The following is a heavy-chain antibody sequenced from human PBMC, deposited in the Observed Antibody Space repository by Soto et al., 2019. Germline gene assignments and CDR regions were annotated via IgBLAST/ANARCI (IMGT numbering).Heavy chain of an antibody. CDR3: VRDGNHYDSSGPCFDY. J-gene: IGHJ4*02. CDR1: GFTFSSYA. D-gene: IGHD3-22*01. CDR2: ISYDGSNK. Sequence: QVQLVESGGGVVQPGRSLRLSCAASGFTFSSYAMHWVRQAPGKGLEWVAVISYDGSNKYYADSVKGRFTISRDNSKNTLDLQMNSLRPKDTAVHYCVRDGNHYDSSGPCFDYWGQGTLVTVSS. V-gene: IGHV3-30-3*01.